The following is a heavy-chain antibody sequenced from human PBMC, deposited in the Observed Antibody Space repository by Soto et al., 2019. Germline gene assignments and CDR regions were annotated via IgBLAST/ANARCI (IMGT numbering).Heavy chain of an antibody. CDR1: GGSFSGYY. CDR2: INHSGST. Sequence: PSETLSLTCAVYGGSFSGYYWSWIRQPPGKGLEWIGEINHSGSTNYNPSLKSRVTISVDTSKNQFSLKLSSVTAADTAVYYCARREYSGIHAFDIWGQGTMVTVSS. V-gene: IGHV4-34*01. CDR3: ARREYSGIHAFDI. J-gene: IGHJ3*02. D-gene: IGHD5-12*01.